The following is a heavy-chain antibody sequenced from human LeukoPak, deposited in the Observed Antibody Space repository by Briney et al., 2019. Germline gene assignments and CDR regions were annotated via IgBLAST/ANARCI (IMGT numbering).Heavy chain of an antibody. J-gene: IGHJ4*02. V-gene: IGHV3-49*04. D-gene: IGHD6-13*01. CDR2: IRSKAYGGTT. Sequence: PGGSLRLACTASGFTFGDYAMSWVCQAPGKGLEWVRFIRSKAYGGTTEYAASVKGRFTISRDDSKSIAYLQMNSLKTEDTAVYYCTRSPMYGYSQLAEEVYFDYWGQGTLVTVSS. CDR1: GFTFGDYA. CDR3: TRSPMYGYSQLAEEVYFDY.